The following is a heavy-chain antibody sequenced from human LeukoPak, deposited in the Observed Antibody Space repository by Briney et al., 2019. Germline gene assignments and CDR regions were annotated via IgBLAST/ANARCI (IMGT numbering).Heavy chain of an antibody. D-gene: IGHD3-22*01. J-gene: IGHJ3*02. CDR1: GDSISSGDYY. V-gene: IGHV4-61*02. Sequence: ASETLSLTCTVSGDSISSGDYYWSWIRQPAGKGLEWIGRISSSGSTNYNPSLESRVTISVDTSKNQFSLKLSSVTAADTAVYFCARGPYSYDSSGAFDIWGQGTMVTVSS. CDR2: ISSSGST. CDR3: ARGPYSYDSSGAFDI.